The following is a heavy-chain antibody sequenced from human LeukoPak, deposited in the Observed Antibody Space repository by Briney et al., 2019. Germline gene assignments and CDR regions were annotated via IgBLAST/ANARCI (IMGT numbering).Heavy chain of an antibody. V-gene: IGHV4-59*01. J-gene: IGHJ4*02. Sequence: SETLSLTCAVSGGSTSSYYWSWILQPPGKGLEWIGYIYYSGSTNYNPSLKSRVTISVDTSKKQFSLKLSSVTAADTAVYYCARGSPYYYDSSGYYNFDYWGQGTLVTVSS. D-gene: IGHD3-22*01. CDR2: IYYSGST. CDR3: ARGSPYYYDSSGYYNFDY. CDR1: GGSTSSYY.